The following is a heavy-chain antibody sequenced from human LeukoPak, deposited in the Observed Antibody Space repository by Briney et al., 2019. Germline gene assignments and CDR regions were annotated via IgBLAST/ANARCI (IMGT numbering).Heavy chain of an antibody. CDR3: VRLYYYVSDFDY. V-gene: IGHV3-7*01. CDR1: GFTFSSYW. J-gene: IGHJ4*02. Sequence: PGGSLRLSCAASGFTFSSYWMSWVRQAPGKGLEWVANIKQDGSQKYYVDSVKGRFTISRDNAKNSLSLQMNSLRVEDTAVYHCVRLYYYVSDFDYWGQGTLVTVSS. D-gene: IGHD3-22*01. CDR2: IKQDGSQK.